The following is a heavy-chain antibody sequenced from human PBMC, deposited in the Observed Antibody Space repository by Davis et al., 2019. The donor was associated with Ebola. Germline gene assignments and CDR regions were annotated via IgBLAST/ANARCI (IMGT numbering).Heavy chain of an antibody. CDR2: IDPSDSYT. Sequence: KVSCKASGYTFTSYGISWVRQMPGKGLEWMGRIDPSDSYTNYSPSFQGHVTISADKSISTAYLQWSSLKASDTAMYYCARRPYWNDAGIDPWGQGTLVTVSS. D-gene: IGHD1-1*01. CDR1: GYTFTSYG. CDR3: ARRPYWNDAGIDP. J-gene: IGHJ5*02. V-gene: IGHV5-10-1*01.